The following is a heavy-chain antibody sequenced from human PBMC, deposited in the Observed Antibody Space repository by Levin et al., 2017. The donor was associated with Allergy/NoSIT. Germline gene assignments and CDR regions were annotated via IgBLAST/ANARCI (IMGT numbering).Heavy chain of an antibody. CDR3: ARDSTSFQMDY. Sequence: SETLSLTCTVSGGSMNSGGFYCSWIRQHPGKGLEWIGYIHHRGSTHYNPSLKSRLTISVDTSKNQFSLILRSVTAADTAVYFCARDSTSFQMDYWGQGTLVTVSS. J-gene: IGHJ4*02. CDR2: IHHRGST. V-gene: IGHV4-31*03. CDR1: GGSMNSGGFY. D-gene: IGHD2-2*01.